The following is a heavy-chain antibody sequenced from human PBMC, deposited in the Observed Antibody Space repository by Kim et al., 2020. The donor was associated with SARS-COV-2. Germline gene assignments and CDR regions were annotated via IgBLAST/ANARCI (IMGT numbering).Heavy chain of an antibody. CDR3: ARYYYDSSGYWGWFDP. V-gene: IGHV3-53*01. J-gene: IGHJ5*02. Sequence: GGSLRLSCAASGFTVSSNYMSWVRQAPGKGLEWVSVIYSGGSTYYADSVKGRFTISRDNSKNTLYLQMNSLRAEDTAVYYCARYYYDSSGYWGWFDPWGQGTLVTVSS. CDR2: IYSGGST. D-gene: IGHD3-22*01. CDR1: GFTVSSNY.